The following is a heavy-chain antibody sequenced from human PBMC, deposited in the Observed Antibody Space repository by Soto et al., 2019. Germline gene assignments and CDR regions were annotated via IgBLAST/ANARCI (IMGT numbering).Heavy chain of an antibody. V-gene: IGHV4-39*01. CDR2: IYSGGNT. CDR1: GGSITSHHYY. Sequence: QLQVQESGPGQVKPSQTLSLTCTVSGGSITSHHYYWGWIRQPPGKGLEWIGSIYSGGNTYYNPSLRSRLTIFVDTAKNLISLKLNSVTAADSAIYYCGSGPSTTWTDNWGLGTQVSVSS. CDR3: GSGPSTTWTDN. J-gene: IGHJ4*02. D-gene: IGHD2-2*01.